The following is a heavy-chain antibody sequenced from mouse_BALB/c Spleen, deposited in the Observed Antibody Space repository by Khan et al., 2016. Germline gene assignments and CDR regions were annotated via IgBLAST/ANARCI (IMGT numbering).Heavy chain of an antibody. CDR1: GFTFSSYA. D-gene: IGHD2-1*01. J-gene: IGHJ2*01. V-gene: IGHV5-6-5*01. Sequence: EVELVESGGGLVKPGGSLKLSCAASGFTFSSYAMSWVRQTPEKRLEWVASISSGGSTYYPDSVKGRFTISRDNARNILHLQMSSQRSEDTAMDYCAREDYGNYGDYFDYWGQGTTLTVSS. CDR2: ISSGGST. CDR3: AREDYGNYGDYFDY.